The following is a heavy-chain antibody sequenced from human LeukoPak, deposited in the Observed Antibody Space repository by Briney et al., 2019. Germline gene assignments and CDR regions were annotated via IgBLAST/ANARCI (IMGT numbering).Heavy chain of an antibody. CDR1: GGSFSGYY. V-gene: IGHV4-34*01. D-gene: IGHD3-22*01. Sequence: SETLSLTCAVYGGSFSGYYWSWIRQPPGKGLEWNGEINHSGSTNYNPSLKSRVTISVDTSKNQFSLKLTSVTTADTAVYYCARDLYDHDSSGYYEFWGQGTLVTVSS. CDR3: ARDLYDHDSSGYYEF. J-gene: IGHJ4*02. CDR2: INHSGST.